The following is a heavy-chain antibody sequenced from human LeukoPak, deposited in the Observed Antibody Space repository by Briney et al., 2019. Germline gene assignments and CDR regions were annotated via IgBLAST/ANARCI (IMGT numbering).Heavy chain of an antibody. CDR2: ISSDAKTV. Sequence: GGSLRLSCAASGFNFRFYIMNWIRQAPGKGLEWISYISSDAKTVDYADSVKGRFTISRDNAKNSLYLQMSSLSADDTAVYYCARVGSRYGPPNSWGQGTLVTVSS. CDR1: GFNFRFYI. CDR3: ARVGSRYGPPNS. V-gene: IGHV3-48*01. D-gene: IGHD5-18*01. J-gene: IGHJ4*02.